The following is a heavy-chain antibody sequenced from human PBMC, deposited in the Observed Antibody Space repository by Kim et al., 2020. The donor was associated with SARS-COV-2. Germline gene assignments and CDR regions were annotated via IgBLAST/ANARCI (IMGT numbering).Heavy chain of an antibody. Sequence: TYAQGFTGRFVFSLDTSASTAYLQISSLKAEDTAVYYCVREYSSSSGDFDYWGQGTLVTVSS. V-gene: IGHV7-4-1*02. D-gene: IGHD6-6*01. CDR3: VREYSSSSGDFDY. J-gene: IGHJ4*02.